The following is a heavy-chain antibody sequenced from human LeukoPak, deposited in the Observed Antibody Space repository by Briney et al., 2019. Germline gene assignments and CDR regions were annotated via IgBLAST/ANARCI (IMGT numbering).Heavy chain of an antibody. CDR2: IYPGDSDT. J-gene: IGHJ3*02. V-gene: IGHV5-51*01. CDR1: GYSFTSYW. CDR3: ARQAVVVVAATPRRNAFDI. D-gene: IGHD2-15*01. Sequence: GESLKISCKGSGYSFTSYWIGWVRLMPGKGLEWMGIIYPGDSDTRYSPSFQGQVTISADKSISTAYLQWSSLKASDTAMYYCARQAVVVVAATPRRNAFDIWGQGTMVTVSS.